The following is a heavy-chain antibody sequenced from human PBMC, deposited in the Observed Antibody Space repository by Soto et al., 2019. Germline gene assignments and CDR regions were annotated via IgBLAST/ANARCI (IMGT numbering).Heavy chain of an antibody. CDR3: ARWEDVRPYYFDY. CDR1: GYTFTSYA. CDR2: INAGNGNT. Sequence: ASVKVSCKASGYTFTSYAMHWVRQAPGQRLEWMGWINAGNGNTKYSQKFQGRVTITRDTSASTAYMELSSLRSEDTAVYYCARWEDVRPYYFDYWGQGTLVTVSS. V-gene: IGHV1-3*01. D-gene: IGHD1-26*01. J-gene: IGHJ4*02.